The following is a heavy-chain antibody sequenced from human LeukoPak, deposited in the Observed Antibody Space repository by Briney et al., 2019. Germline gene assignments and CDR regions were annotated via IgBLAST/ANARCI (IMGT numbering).Heavy chain of an antibody. Sequence: GSLRLSCAASGFTFSSYGFHWVRQAPGKGLEWVAVIWYDGSNKYHADSVKGRFTISRDNSKNTLYLQMNSLRAEDTAVYYCAKDGSGGGWKWFDPWGQGTLVTVSS. J-gene: IGHJ5*02. D-gene: IGHD2-15*01. CDR3: AKDGSGGGWKWFDP. CDR2: IWYDGSNK. CDR1: GFTFSSYG. V-gene: IGHV3-33*06.